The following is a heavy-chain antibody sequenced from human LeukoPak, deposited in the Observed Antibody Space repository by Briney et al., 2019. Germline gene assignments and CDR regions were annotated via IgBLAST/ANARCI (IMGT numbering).Heavy chain of an antibody. V-gene: IGHV3-21*01. J-gene: IGHJ4*02. D-gene: IGHD6-6*01. CDR3: ARFEYSSPYYFDY. CDR1: GFAFSSYS. Sequence: PGGSLRLSCAASGFAFSSYSMNWVRQAPGKGLEWVSSISSSSSYIYYADSVKGRFTISRDNAKNSLYLQMNNLRAEDTAVYYCARFEYSSPYYFDYWGQGTLVTVSS. CDR2: ISSSSSYI.